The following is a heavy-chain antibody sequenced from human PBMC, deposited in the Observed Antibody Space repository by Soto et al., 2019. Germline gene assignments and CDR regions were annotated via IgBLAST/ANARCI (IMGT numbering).Heavy chain of an antibody. CDR1: GGSISSSSYY. Sequence: QLQLQESGPGLVKPSETLSLTFTVSGGSISSSSYYWGWIRQPPGKGLEWIGGIYFSGSTYYNPSLKSRVTISVDTSKNQFSLKLSSVTAADTAVYYCARHGYSSSWYETYSFDYWGQGTLVTVSS. D-gene: IGHD6-13*01. CDR2: IYFSGST. J-gene: IGHJ4*02. CDR3: ARHGYSSSWYETYSFDY. V-gene: IGHV4-39*01.